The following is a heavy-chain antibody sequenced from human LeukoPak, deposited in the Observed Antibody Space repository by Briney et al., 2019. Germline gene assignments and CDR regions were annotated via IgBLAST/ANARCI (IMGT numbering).Heavy chain of an antibody. J-gene: IGHJ6*03. Sequence: SQTLSLTCTVSGGSISSYYWSWIRQPPGKGLEWIGYIYYSGSTNYNPSLKSRGTISVDTSKNQFSLKLSSVTAADTAVYYCAKDTGIAAAGTPEDYYYYYMDVWGKGTTVTVSS. CDR2: IYYSGST. CDR1: GGSISSYY. D-gene: IGHD6-13*01. V-gene: IGHV4-59*01. CDR3: AKDTGIAAAGTPEDYYYYYMDV.